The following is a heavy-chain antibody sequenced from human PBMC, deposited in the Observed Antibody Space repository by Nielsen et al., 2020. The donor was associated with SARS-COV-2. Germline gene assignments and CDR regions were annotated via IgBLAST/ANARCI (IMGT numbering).Heavy chain of an antibody. Sequence: SETLSLTCAVYGGSFSGYYWSWIRQPPGKGLEWIGEIHHSGSTNYNPSLKSRVTISVDTSKNQFSLKLSSVTAADTAVYYCAKILRPGGSGTAPWFDSWGQGTLVIVAS. CDR1: GGSFSGYY. D-gene: IGHD3-10*01. CDR3: AKILRPGGSGTAPWFDS. V-gene: IGHV4-34*01. CDR2: IHHSGST. J-gene: IGHJ5*01.